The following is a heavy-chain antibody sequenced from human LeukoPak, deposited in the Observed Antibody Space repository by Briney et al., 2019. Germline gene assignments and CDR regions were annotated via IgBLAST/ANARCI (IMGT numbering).Heavy chain of an antibody. J-gene: IGHJ4*02. CDR2: MNPSGNT. D-gene: IGHD6-13*01. CDR3: ARVTYSSPDY. Sequence: AAVKVSCMASGGTFSRYVISGVRQATGQGGEGVGWMNPSGNTGYAQKFQGRLTITRNTSISTAYMELSSLRSEDTAVYYCARVTYSSPDYWGQGTLVTVSS. CDR1: GGTFSRYV. V-gene: IGHV1-8*03.